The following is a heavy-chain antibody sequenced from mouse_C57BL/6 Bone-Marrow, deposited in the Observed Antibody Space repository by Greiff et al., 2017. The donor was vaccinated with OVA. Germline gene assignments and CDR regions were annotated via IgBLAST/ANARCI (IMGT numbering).Heavy chain of an antibody. CDR1: GFTFSSYG. V-gene: IGHV5-6*01. CDR3: AREGETGRGFAY. CDR2: ISSGGRYT. Sequence: EVNVVESGGDLVKPGGSLKLSCAASGFTFSSYGMSWVRQTPDKRLEWVATISSGGRYTYSPDSVKGRFTISRDNAKNTLNLQMSSLKSDDTAMYYGAREGETGRGFAYWGQGTLVTGSA. J-gene: IGHJ3*01.